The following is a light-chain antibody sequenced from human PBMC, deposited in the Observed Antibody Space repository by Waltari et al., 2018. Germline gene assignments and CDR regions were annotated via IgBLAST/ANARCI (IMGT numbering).Light chain of an antibody. V-gene: IGKV3-15*01. CDR1: QSVSSN. Sequence: EIVMTQSPATLSVSPGERATLSCRASQSVSSNLAWYQQKPGQAPGRLINGASTRATGIPARFSGSGSGTEFTLTISSLQSEDFAVYYCQQYNNWPPLTFGGGTKVEIK. CDR2: GAS. CDR3: QQYNNWPPLT. J-gene: IGKJ4*01.